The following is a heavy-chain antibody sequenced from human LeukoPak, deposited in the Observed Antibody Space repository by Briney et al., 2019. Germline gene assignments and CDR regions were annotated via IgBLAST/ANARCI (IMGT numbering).Heavy chain of an antibody. D-gene: IGHD7-27*01. J-gene: IGHJ4*02. V-gene: IGHV3-23*01. Sequence: PGGFLRLSCAASGFTFSSYAMSWVRQAPGKGLEWVSAISGSGGSTYYADSVKGRFTISRDNSKNTLYLQMNSLRAEDTAVYYCARRETAELRTIDYWGQGTLVTVSS. CDR3: ARRETAELRTIDY. CDR1: GFTFSSYA. CDR2: ISGSGGST.